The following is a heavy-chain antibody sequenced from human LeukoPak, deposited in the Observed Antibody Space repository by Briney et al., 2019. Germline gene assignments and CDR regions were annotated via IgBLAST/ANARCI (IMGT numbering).Heavy chain of an antibody. D-gene: IGHD2-2*01. CDR2: IKSKTDGGTT. CDR3: TTDRPLAYCSSTSCYRGAEFYFDY. CDR1: GFTFSNAW. Sequence: GGSLRLSCAASGFTFSNAWMSWVRQAPGKGLEWVGRIKSKTDGGTTDYAAPVKGRFTISRDDPKNTLYLQMNSLKTEDTAVYYCTTDRPLAYCSSTSCYRGAEFYFDYWGQGTLVTVSS. V-gene: IGHV3-15*01. J-gene: IGHJ4*02.